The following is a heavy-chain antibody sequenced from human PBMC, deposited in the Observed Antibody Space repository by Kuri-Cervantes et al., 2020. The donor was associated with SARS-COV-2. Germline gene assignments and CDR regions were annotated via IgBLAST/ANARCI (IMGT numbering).Heavy chain of an antibody. CDR3: ASVHPGPEFYDGMDV. J-gene: IGHJ6*02. CDR2: TYYRSKWYN. D-gene: IGHD3-10*01. Sequence: LRLSCAIAGDSVSSNTAAWNWIRQSPSRGLEWLGRTYYRSKWYNDYAASVKRRITINPDTTKNQFSLQLNSVTPEDTAVDYCASVHPGPEFYDGMDVWGQGTPVTVSS. CDR1: GDSVSSNTAA. V-gene: IGHV6-1*01.